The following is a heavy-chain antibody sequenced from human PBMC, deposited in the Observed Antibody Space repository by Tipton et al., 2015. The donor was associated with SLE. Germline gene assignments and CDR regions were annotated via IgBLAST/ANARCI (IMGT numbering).Heavy chain of an antibody. D-gene: IGHD3-3*01. V-gene: IGHV4-39*07. CDR3: ARVLGVVKSYYMDV. CDR1: GGSISESTYS. CDR2: MYFSVST. Sequence: TLSLTCTVSGGSISESTYSWDWIRQAPGKGLEWIGSMYFSVSTNYNPSLKSRVTISVDTSKNQFSLKLSSVTAADTAVYYCARVLGVVKSYYMDVWGKGTTVTVSS. J-gene: IGHJ6*03.